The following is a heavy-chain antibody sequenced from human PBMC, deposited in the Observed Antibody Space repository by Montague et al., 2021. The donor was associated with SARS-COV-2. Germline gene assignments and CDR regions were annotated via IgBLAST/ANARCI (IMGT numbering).Heavy chain of an antibody. CDR1: GDSISSSYW. D-gene: IGHD6-13*01. CDR2: IFHSGTT. J-gene: IGHJ4*02. Sequence: SETLSLTCAVSGDSISSSYWWNWVRQSPGKGLEWIGEIFHSGTTNYNPPLKSRITISVDKSRNQSSLRLSSVTAADTAIYYCASWSESDSWYQASLDYWGQGTLITVSS. V-gene: IGHV4-4*02. CDR3: ASWSESDSWYQASLDY.